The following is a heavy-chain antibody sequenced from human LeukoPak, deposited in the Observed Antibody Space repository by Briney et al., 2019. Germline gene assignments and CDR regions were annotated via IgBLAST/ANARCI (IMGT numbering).Heavy chain of an antibody. CDR3: ARGYTGTHFDF. CDR1: GGSLSGYY. Sequence: SETLSLTCTVSGGSLSGYYWSWVRQPPGKTLEWIGFIYYSGTTNYNPSLKSRVSFSVDTSTNQFSLKVNSVTAADTAVYYCARGYTGTHFDFWGQGTLVTVSS. CDR2: IYYSGTT. D-gene: IGHD6-13*01. V-gene: IGHV4-59*01. J-gene: IGHJ4*02.